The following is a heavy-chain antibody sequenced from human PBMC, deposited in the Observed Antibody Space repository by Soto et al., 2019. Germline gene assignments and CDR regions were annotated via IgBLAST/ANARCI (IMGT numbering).Heavy chain of an antibody. V-gene: IGHV3-15*01. Sequence: EVQLVESGGDLVKPGGSLRLSCIASGLKFSDAWMSWVRQVPGKGLEWVGRMKSKGSGGTTDYAAPVKGRFTISRDDSKNTVYLQMNSLEIEDSAMYYCCWCGSINYYFNQWGQGTLVTVSS. CDR3: CWCGSINYYFNQ. D-gene: IGHD2-8*01. CDR2: MKSKGSGGTT. J-gene: IGHJ4*02. CDR1: GLKFSDAW.